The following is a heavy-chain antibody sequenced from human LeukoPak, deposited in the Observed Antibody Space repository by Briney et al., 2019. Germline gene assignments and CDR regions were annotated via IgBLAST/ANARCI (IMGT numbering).Heavy chain of an antibody. V-gene: IGHV3-23*01. Sequence: GGSLRLSCAASGFTFSSYAMSWVRQAPGKGLEWVSAISGSGGSTYYADSVKGRFTISRDNSKDTLYLQMNSLRAEDTAVYYCAKDCSSTSCYDYWGQGTLVTVSS. CDR3: AKDCSSTSCYDY. J-gene: IGHJ4*02. D-gene: IGHD2-2*01. CDR2: ISGSGGST. CDR1: GFTFSSYA.